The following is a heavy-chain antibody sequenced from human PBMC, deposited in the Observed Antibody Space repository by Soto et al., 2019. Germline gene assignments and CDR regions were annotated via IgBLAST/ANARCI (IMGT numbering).Heavy chain of an antibody. Sequence: QVQLVQSGAEVKKPGASVKVSCKASGYTFTSYGINWVRQAPGQGLEWMGWISAYNGNTNYAPKLQGRVTMTTDTSXTXXDMELRSLRSDDTAVYYCARVSTVWFGAYYYGMDVWGQGTTVTVSS. V-gene: IGHV1-18*01. CDR2: ISAYNGNT. CDR3: ARVSTVWFGAYYYGMDV. D-gene: IGHD3-10*01. CDR1: GYTFTSYG. J-gene: IGHJ6*02.